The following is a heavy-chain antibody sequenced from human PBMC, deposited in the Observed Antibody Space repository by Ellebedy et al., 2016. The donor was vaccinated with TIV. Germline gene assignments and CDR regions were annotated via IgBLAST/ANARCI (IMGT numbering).Heavy chain of an antibody. Sequence: SETLSLTCAVYGGSFSGYYWSWIRQPPGKGLEWIGEINHSGSTNYNPSLKSRVTISVDTSKNQFSLKLSSVTAADTAIYYCARHDYYGSGFDYWGQGTLVTVSS. D-gene: IGHD3-10*01. CDR1: GGSFSGYY. V-gene: IGHV4-34*01. CDR2: INHSGST. J-gene: IGHJ4*02. CDR3: ARHDYYGSGFDY.